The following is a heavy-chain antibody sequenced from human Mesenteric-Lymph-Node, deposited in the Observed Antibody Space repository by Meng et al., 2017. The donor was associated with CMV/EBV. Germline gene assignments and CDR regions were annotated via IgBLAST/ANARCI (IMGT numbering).Heavy chain of an antibody. J-gene: IGHJ4*02. D-gene: IGHD3-22*01. Sequence: SETLSLTCTVSGFSVSSTYYWGWIRQPPGKGLEWIGGIYHSGSTYYNPSLKSRVTMSVDTSKNQFSLNLSSVTAADTAVYYCARSQGSGYYYLSFDYWGQGTLVTVSS. CDR3: ARSQGSGYYYLSFDY. V-gene: IGHV4-38-2*02. CDR1: GFSVSSTYY. CDR2: IYHSGST.